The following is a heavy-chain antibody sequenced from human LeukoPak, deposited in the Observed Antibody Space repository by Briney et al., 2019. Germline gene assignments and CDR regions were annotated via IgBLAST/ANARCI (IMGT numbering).Heavy chain of an antibody. V-gene: IGHV3-23*01. J-gene: IGHJ4*02. CDR2: ISGSGTRT. CDR1: GFTFTNYA. D-gene: IGHD2-2*01. Sequence: GGSLRLSCAASGFTFTNYAMSWVRQAPGRGLEWVSAISGSGTRTYYADSVKGRFTISRDNSKNTLYLQMNSLRAEDRAVYYCAKEQTSSGFFDYWGQGTLVTVSS. CDR3: AKEQTSSGFFDY.